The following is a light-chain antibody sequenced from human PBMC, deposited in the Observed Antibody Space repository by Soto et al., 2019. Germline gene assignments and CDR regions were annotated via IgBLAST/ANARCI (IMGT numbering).Light chain of an antibody. Sequence: EIVMTQSPATLSVSPGERATLSCRASQSVSRNLAWYQQKPGQAPRLLIYGASTRATGIPARFSGSGSGTDFTLTISSLQSEDFAVYYCQQFDNWPPGTFGQGTKLEIK. V-gene: IGKV3-15*01. CDR3: QQFDNWPPGT. CDR1: QSVSRN. CDR2: GAS. J-gene: IGKJ2*02.